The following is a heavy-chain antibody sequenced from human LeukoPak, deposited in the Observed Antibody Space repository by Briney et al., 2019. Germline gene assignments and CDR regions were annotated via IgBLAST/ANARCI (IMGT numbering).Heavy chain of an antibody. D-gene: IGHD6-19*01. J-gene: IGHJ3*02. CDR1: GFTFYDYA. CDR2: ISWKSGSI. Sequence: GGSLRLSCAASGFTFYDYAMHWVRQAPGKGLEWVSGISWKSGSIDYADSVRGPFTLSRDNATTSLYLQMNSPRAEDMALYYCAKGFRSGWSYDAFDIWGQGTMVTVSS. CDR3: AKGFRSGWSYDAFDI. V-gene: IGHV3-9*03.